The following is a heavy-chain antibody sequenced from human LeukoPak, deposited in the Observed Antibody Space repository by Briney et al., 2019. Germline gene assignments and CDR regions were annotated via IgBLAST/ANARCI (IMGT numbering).Heavy chain of an antibody. CDR3: ARDAWFGAGRTFAY. J-gene: IGHJ4*02. CDR2: IYTSGST. V-gene: IGHV4-61*02. CDR1: GDSISSGSYY. Sequence: TLSLTCSVSGDSISSGSYYWSWIRQPAGKGLEWIGRIYTSGSTNYIPSLKSRLTIPVDTSKNQFSPRLSSVTAADTAVYYCARDAWFGAGRTFAYWGQGTLVTVSS. D-gene: IGHD3-10*01.